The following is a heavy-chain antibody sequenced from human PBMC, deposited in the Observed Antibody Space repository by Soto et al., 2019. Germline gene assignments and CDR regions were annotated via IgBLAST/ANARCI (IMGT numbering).Heavy chain of an antibody. V-gene: IGHV3-11*06. J-gene: IGHJ4*02. CDR3: VRSGDNYNPLDY. CDR1: GFTFSDHY. CDR2: SSNSGSFT. Sequence: PGGSLRLSCAASGFTFSDHYMSWIRQAPGKGLEWIGYSSNSGSFTRYADSVKGRFSISRDNAKNSLYLQINSLRGDDTAIYYCVRSGDNYNPLDYWGQGPPVTVSS. D-gene: IGHD1-1*01.